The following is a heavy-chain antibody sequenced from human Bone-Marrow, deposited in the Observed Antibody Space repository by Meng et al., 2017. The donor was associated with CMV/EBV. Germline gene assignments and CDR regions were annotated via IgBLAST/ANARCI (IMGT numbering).Heavy chain of an antibody. J-gene: IGHJ6*02. CDR3: AKDIGALITPGYYGMDV. CDR2: ISWNSGSI. CDR1: GFTFDDYA. Sequence: SLKISCAASGFTFDDYAMHWVRQAPGKGLEWVSGISWNSGSIGYADSVKGRFTISRDNAKNSLYLQMNSLRAEDTALYYCAKDIGALITPGYYGMDVWGQGTTVTVSS. D-gene: IGHD3-22*01. V-gene: IGHV3-9*01.